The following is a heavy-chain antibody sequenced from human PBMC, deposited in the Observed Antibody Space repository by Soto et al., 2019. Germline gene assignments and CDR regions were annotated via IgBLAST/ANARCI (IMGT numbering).Heavy chain of an antibody. CDR3: PNEGYRSSTSCPAHFDC. D-gene: IGHD2-2*01. Sequence: XGSLGLSCAASGVTFSSYAISGVRPAPGTGLEWVSAISGSGGSTYYADSVKGRFTISRDNSKNTLYLQMNRLRAEDTAVYYCPNEGYRSSTSCPAHFDCWGQGTLVIVSS. CDR2: ISGSGGST. J-gene: IGHJ4*02. V-gene: IGHV3-23*01. CDR1: GVTFSSYA.